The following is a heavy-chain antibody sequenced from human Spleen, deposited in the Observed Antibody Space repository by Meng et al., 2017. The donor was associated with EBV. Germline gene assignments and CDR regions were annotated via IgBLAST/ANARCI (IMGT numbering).Heavy chain of an antibody. D-gene: IGHD2-21*02. V-gene: IGHV1-2*06. CDR3: ARSIFSNDFFN. J-gene: IGHJ4*02. CDR1: GYMFTDYY. CDR2: INPSSGGT. Sequence: GQLGQSGAEVKKPGASVKVSCNASGYMFTDYYMHWVRQAPGQGLAWMGRINPSSGGTDSAQKFQGRVTMTRDTSISTAYMELTSLRSDDTAIYYCARSIFSNDFFNWGQGTLVTVSS.